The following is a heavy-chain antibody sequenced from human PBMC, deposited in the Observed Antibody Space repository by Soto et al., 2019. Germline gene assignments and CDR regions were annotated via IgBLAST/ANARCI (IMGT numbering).Heavy chain of an antibody. CDR1: GGTFSTYP. J-gene: IGHJ3*01. CDR2: SLPIFGTA. Sequence: QVQLVQSGAEVQRPGSSVKVSCAASGGTFSTYPINWVRQAPGHGLEWMGVSLPIFGTANCAQKFQDRVTLTAAKSTNTAYMELRRLRIEDTDVYYCAREWASRGGATGAFDLWGQGTMVSVSS. V-gene: IGHV1-69*06. D-gene: IGHD2-15*01. CDR3: AREWASRGGATGAFDL.